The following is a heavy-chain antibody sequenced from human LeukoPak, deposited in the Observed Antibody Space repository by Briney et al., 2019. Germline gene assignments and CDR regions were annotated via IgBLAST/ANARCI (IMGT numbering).Heavy chain of an antibody. CDR3: ATKGLVSVPSRYLFDY. J-gene: IGHJ4*02. CDR1: GFTLSSYA. D-gene: IGHD2-2*01. CDR2: ISGDGRIT. V-gene: IGHV3-23*01. Sequence: GGSLRLSCAASGFTLSSYAMSWVRQAPGKGLEWVSAISGDGRITHHADSVKGRFTISRDNSKNTLYLQMNSLRAEDTAVYYCATKGLVSVPSRYLFDYWGQGTLVTVSS.